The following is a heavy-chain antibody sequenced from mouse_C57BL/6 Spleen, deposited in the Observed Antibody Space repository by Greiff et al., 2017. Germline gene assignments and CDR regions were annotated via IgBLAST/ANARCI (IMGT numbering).Heavy chain of an antibody. Sequence: VQLQQSGPGLVKPSQSLSLTCSVTGYSITSGYYWNWIRQFPGNKLEWMGYISYDGSNNYNPSLKNRISITRDTSKNQFFLKLNSVTTEDTATYYCARERGGKGFAYWGQGTLVTVSA. CDR2: ISYDGSN. CDR1: GYSITSGYY. D-gene: IGHD1-1*02. J-gene: IGHJ3*01. V-gene: IGHV3-6*01. CDR3: ARERGGKGFAY.